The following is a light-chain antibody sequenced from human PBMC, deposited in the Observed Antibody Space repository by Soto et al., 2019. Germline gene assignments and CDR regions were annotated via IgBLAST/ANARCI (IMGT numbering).Light chain of an antibody. J-gene: IGKJ4*01. V-gene: IGKV1-5*01. CDR1: QSINSW. CDR2: DGS. Sequence: DIQMTQFPPTLSASVGDRVTITCRASQSINSWLAWYHQKPGKAPKLLIYDGSNLGGGVPSKFSGSGYGSEFTLTINFLQTDDSGTYFCQHYHSHPITFGGGTKVEI. CDR3: QHYHSHPIT.